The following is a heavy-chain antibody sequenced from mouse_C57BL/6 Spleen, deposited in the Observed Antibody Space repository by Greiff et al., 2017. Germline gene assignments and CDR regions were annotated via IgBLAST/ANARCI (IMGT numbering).Heavy chain of an antibody. J-gene: IGHJ4*01. Sequence: DVMLVESGGGLVKPGGSLKLSCAASGFTFSSYAMSWVRQTPEKRLEWVATISDGGSYTYYPDNVKGRFTISRDNAKNNLYLQMSHLKSEDTAMYYCARDYGSISYAMDYWGQGTSVTVSS. CDR3: ARDYGSISYAMDY. D-gene: IGHD1-1*01. CDR1: GFTFSSYA. CDR2: ISDGGSYT. V-gene: IGHV5-4*01.